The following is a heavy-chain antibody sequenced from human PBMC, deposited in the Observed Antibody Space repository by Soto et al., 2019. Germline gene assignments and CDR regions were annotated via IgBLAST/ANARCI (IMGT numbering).Heavy chain of an antibody. V-gene: IGHV4-4*02. CDR3: ATDAVAGTPIDY. Sequence: QVQLQESGPGLVKPSGTLSLTCAVSGDSISSSNWWTWVRQPPGKGLEWIGEIYHSGSTSYNPSLKCRVTISVDKSKNHFSLKLSSVTAADTAVYYCATDAVAGTPIDYWGQGTLVTVSS. D-gene: IGHD6-19*01. CDR2: IYHSGST. J-gene: IGHJ4*02. CDR1: GDSISSSNW.